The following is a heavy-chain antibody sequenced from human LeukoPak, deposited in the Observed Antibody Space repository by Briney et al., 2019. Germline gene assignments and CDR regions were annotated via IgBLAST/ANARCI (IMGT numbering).Heavy chain of an antibody. CDR2: ISTYNGNT. CDR3: ARAPYYDILTGYYYFDY. D-gene: IGHD3-9*01. V-gene: IGHV1-18*01. J-gene: IGHJ4*02. CDR1: GGTFSSYA. Sequence: ASVKVSCKASGGTFSSYAISWVRQAPGQGLEWMGWISTYNGNTNYAQKLQGRVTMTTDTSTSTAYMELRSLRSDDTAVYYCARAPYYDILTGYYYFDYWGQGTLVTVSS.